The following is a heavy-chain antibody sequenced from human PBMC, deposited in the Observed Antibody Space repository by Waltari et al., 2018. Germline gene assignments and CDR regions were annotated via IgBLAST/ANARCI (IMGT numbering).Heavy chain of an antibody. Sequence: QVQLQESGPGLVKPSETLSLTCTVSGGSISSHYWRWIRQPPGKGLAWIGYIYYIGSTNHTPSLNSRVTISVSTSKTQFSLKLSSVTAADTAVYYCARGQVVTTLVFDIWGQGTMVTVSS. CDR2: IYYIGST. CDR3: ARGQVVTTLVFDI. J-gene: IGHJ3*02. CDR1: GGSISSHY. D-gene: IGHD3-22*01. V-gene: IGHV4-59*11.